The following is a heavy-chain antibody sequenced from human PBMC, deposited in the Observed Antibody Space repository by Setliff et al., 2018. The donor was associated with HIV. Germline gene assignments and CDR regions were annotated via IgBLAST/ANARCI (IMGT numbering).Heavy chain of an antibody. CDR2: IYSSGST. CDR1: GGSISSGNYY. D-gene: IGHD2-2*01. V-gene: IGHV4-61*02. J-gene: IGHJ6*03. Sequence: KPSETLSLTCTVSGGSISSGNYYWSWTRQPAGKGLEWIGRIYSSGSTNYNPSLKSRVTISINTSKNQFSLKLSSVTAADTAVYYCARDREIVVVPASPQGYYYYMDVWGKGTTVTVSS. CDR3: ARDREIVVVPASPQGYYYYMDV.